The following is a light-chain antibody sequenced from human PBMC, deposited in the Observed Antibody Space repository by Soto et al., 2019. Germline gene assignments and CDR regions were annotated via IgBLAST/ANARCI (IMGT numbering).Light chain of an antibody. CDR2: GAS. V-gene: IGKV3-20*01. Sequence: EILLTQSPGTLSLSPGERATISCRASQSVSPSSLAWYQQRPGQSPRLLIYGASSRATGIPDRFSGRGSGTDFTLIISRLEPEDFAVYYCQQFAGSFGGGTKVEIK. CDR3: QQFAGS. CDR1: QSVSPSS. J-gene: IGKJ4*02.